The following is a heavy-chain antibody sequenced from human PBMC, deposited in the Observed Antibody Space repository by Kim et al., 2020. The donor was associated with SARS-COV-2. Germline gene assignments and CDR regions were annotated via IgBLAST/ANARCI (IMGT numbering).Heavy chain of an antibody. V-gene: IGHV1-18*04. D-gene: IGHD3-3*01. CDR1: GYTFTSYG. Sequence: ASVKVSCKASGYTFTSYGISWVRQAPGQGLEWMGWISAYNGNTNYAQKLQGRVTMTTDTSTSTAYMELRSLRSDDTAVYYCARGVKIFGVVRSEHFDYWGQGPLVTISS. CDR2: ISAYNGNT. CDR3: ARGVKIFGVVRSEHFDY. J-gene: IGHJ4*02.